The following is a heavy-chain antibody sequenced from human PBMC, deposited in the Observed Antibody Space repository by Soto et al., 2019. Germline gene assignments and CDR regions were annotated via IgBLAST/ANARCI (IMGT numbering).Heavy chain of an antibody. CDR3: AAGKAYGGGYYFDY. CDR1: GFTFSSYA. CDR2: ISGSGGST. D-gene: IGHD2-15*01. J-gene: IGHJ4*02. Sequence: EVQLLESGGGWVQPGGSLRLSCAASGFTFSSYAMSWVRQAPGTGLEWVSAISGSGGSTYYADSVKGRFTISRDNSKNTLYLQMNSLRAEDTAVYYCAAGKAYGGGYYFDYWGQGTLVTVSS. V-gene: IGHV3-23*01.